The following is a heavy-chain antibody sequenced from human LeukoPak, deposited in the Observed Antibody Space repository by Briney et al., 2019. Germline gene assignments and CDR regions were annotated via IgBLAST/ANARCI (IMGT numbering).Heavy chain of an antibody. CDR1: GFSFDICA. CDR3: AKDATPRNSIWDYFGK. CDR2: IGGPTET. V-gene: IGHV3-23*01. D-gene: IGHD4-23*01. J-gene: IGHJ4*02. Sequence: GGSLRLSCVASGFSFDICAMSWVRQAPGKGPEWGSSIGGPTETFYADSVKGRFTVSRDNSQNTLYLQMNSLRAEDTAVYYCAKDATPRNSIWDYFGKWGQGALVTVST.